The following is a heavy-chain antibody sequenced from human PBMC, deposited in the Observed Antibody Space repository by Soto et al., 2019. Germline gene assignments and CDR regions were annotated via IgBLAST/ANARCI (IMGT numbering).Heavy chain of an antibody. CDR2: IIPIFGTA. CDR1: GGTFSSYA. Sequence: QVQLVQSGAEVKKPGSSVKVSCKASGGTFSSYAISWVRQAPGQGLEWMGGIIPIFGTANYAQKFQGRVTITADESTSTAYMELSSLRSEDTAVYYCARAFPLPDRSGDQGWFDPWGQGTLVTVSS. CDR3: ARAFPLPDRSGDQGWFDP. J-gene: IGHJ5*02. D-gene: IGHD3-22*01. V-gene: IGHV1-69*12.